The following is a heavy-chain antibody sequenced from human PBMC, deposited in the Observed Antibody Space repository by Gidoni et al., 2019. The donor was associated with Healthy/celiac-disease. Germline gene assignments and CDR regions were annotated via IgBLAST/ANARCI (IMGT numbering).Heavy chain of an antibody. Sequence: EVQLLESGGGWVQPGGSLRLSCAAAGFTFSSYAMSWVSQAPGKGLEWFSAISGSGGSTYYADSGKRRFTISRDNSTNPLYLQMNSLRAEDTAVYYCATDARPPPPSLFITMIVLTAFDIWGQGTMVTVSS. CDR1: GFTFSSYA. D-gene: IGHD3-22*01. J-gene: IGHJ3*02. V-gene: IGHV3-23*01. CDR3: ATDARPPPPSLFITMIVLTAFDI. CDR2: ISGSGGST.